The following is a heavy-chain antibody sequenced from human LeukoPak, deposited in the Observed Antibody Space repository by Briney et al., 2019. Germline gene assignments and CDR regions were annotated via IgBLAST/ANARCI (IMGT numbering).Heavy chain of an antibody. Sequence: GGSLRLSCAASGFTFSSYSMTWVRQAPGKGMEWVSSISSSSSYIYYADSVKGRFTISRDNAKNSLYLQMNSLRAEDTAVYYCARDGSAPRYSSSWYVDYWGQGTLVTVSS. CDR1: GFTFSSYS. CDR3: ARDGSAPRYSSSWYVDY. CDR2: ISSSSSYI. D-gene: IGHD6-13*01. J-gene: IGHJ4*02. V-gene: IGHV3-21*01.